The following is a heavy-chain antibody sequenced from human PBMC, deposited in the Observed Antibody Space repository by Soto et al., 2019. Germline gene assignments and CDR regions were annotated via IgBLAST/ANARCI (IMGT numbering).Heavy chain of an antibody. J-gene: IGHJ6*02. D-gene: IGHD6-19*01. CDR2: ISYDGSNK. CDR1: GFTFSSYG. CDR3: AKDRIAVANDYGMDV. Sequence: QVPLVESGGGVVQPGRSLRLSCAASGFTFSSYGMHWVRQAPGKGLEWVAVISYDGSNKYYADSVKGRFTISRDNSKNTLYLQMNSLRAEDTAVYYCAKDRIAVANDYGMDVWGQGTTVTVSS. V-gene: IGHV3-30*18.